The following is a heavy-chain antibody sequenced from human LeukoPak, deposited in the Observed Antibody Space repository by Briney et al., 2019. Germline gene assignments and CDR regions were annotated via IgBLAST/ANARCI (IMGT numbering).Heavy chain of an antibody. CDR2: IIPILGIA. V-gene: IGHV1-69*04. Sequence: SVKVSCKASGGTFSSYAISWVRQAPGQRLEWMGRIIPILGIANYAQKFQGRVTITADKSTSTAYMELSSLRSEDTAVYYCARSGLHGYSGIPWGQGTLVTVSS. CDR1: GGTFSSYA. CDR3: ARSGLHGYSGIP. D-gene: IGHD1-26*01. J-gene: IGHJ5*02.